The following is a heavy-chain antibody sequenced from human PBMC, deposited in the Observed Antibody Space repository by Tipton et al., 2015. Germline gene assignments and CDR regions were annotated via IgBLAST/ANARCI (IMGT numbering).Heavy chain of an antibody. Sequence: LRLSCAVSAYSISSDYYWGWIRQPPGKGLEWIGYISYSGSTHYNPSVESRVTISLDTSKNQFSLTLNSVTAADTAVYYCVRDLEHGMDVWGQGTTVTVSS. CDR2: ISYSGST. J-gene: IGHJ6*02. V-gene: IGHV4-38-2*02. CDR3: VRDLEHGMDV. D-gene: IGHD5-24*01. CDR1: AYSISSDYY.